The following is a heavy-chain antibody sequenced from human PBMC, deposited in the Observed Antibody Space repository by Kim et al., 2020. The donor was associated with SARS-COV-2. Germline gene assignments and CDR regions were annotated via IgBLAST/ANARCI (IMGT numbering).Heavy chain of an antibody. CDR1: GFTFSSYG. Sequence: GGSLRLSCAASGFTFSSYGMHWVRQAPGKGLEWVAVISYDGSNKYYADSVKGRFTISRDNSKNTLYLQMNSLRAEDTAVYYCAKTLAYDFWSAPIPGLYYYYYDMDVWGQGTTVTVSS. D-gene: IGHD3-3*01. J-gene: IGHJ6*02. V-gene: IGHV3-30*18. CDR3: AKTLAYDFWSAPIPGLYYYYYDMDV. CDR2: ISYDGSNK.